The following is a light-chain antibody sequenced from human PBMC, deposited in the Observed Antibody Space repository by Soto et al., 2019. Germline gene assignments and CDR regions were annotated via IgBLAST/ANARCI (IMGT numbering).Light chain of an antibody. CDR3: QQSYSTPLT. CDR2: AAS. V-gene: IGKV1-39*01. Sequence: DIQMTQSPPSLSASVGDRVTISCQASQGINSYLNWYQQKPGKAPKLLIYAASSLQSGVPSRFSGSGSGTDFTLTISSLQPEDFATYYCQQSYSTPLTFGGGTKVDNK. J-gene: IGKJ4*01. CDR1: QGINSY.